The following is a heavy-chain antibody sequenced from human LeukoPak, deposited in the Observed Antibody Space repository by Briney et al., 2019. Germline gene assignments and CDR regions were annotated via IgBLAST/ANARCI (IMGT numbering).Heavy chain of an antibody. CDR1: GFTVSSNY. Sequence: PGGSLRLSRAASGFTVSSNYMSWVRQAPGKGLEWVSVIYSGGSTYYADSVKGRFTISRDNSKNTLYLQMNSLRAEDTAVYYCARDKGYSSGWYYFDYWGQGTLVTVSS. V-gene: IGHV3-53*01. CDR2: IYSGGST. D-gene: IGHD6-19*01. J-gene: IGHJ4*02. CDR3: ARDKGYSSGWYYFDY.